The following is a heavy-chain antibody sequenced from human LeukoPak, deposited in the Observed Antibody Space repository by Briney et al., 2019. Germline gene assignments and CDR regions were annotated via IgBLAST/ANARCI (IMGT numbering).Heavy chain of an antibody. CDR2: IMQDGSEK. D-gene: IGHD2-21*02. V-gene: IGHV3-7*01. Sequence: GGSLRPSCAASGFTFSNYWMSWVRQAPGKGLEWVANIMQDGSEKYYVDSVKGRFTISRHNAKNSPYLQMNSLRAEDTAVYYCARRYCGGDCHSPYFDYWGQGTLLTVSS. CDR3: ARRYCGGDCHSPYFDY. J-gene: IGHJ4*02. CDR1: GFTFSNYW.